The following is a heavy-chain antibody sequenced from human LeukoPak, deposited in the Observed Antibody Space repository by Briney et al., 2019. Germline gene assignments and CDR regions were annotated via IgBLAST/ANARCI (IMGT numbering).Heavy chain of an antibody. CDR3: ARLLSSRWYGDSFDI. CDR2: IWYDGSNK. J-gene: IGHJ3*02. D-gene: IGHD6-13*01. V-gene: IGHV3-33*01. Sequence: PGGSLRLSCAASGFTFSSYGMHWVRQAPGKGLEWVAVIWYDGSNKYYADSVKGRFTISRDNSKNTLYLQMNSLRAEDTAVYYCARLLSSRWYGDSFDIWGQGTLVTVSS. CDR1: GFTFSSYG.